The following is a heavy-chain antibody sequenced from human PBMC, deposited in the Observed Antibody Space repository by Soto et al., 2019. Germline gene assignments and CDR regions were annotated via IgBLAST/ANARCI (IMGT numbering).Heavy chain of an antibody. CDR3: ARDRYYDSSGYFGWFDP. V-gene: IGHV3-30-3*01. D-gene: IGHD3-22*01. CDR2: ISYGGSNK. J-gene: IGHJ5*02. CDR1: GFTFSSYA. Sequence: GGSLRLSCAASGFTFSSYAMHWVRQAPGKGLEWVAVISYGGSNKYYADSVKGRFTISRDNSKNTLYLQMNSLRAEDTAVYYCARDRYYDSSGYFGWFDPWGQGTLVTVSS.